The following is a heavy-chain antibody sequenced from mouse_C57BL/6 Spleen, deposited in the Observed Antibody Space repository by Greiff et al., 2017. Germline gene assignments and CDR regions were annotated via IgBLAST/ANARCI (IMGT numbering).Heavy chain of an antibody. V-gene: IGHV2-5*01. D-gene: IGHD1-1*01. CDR2: IWRGGST. J-gene: IGHJ4*01. CDR1: GFSLTSYG. Sequence: QVHVKQSGPGLVQPSQSLSITCTVSGFSLTSYGVHWVRQSPGKGLEWLGVIWRGGSTDYNAAFMSRLTITKDNSKSQVFFKMNSLQADDTAIYYCAKNTVVRDYYAMDYWGQGTSVTVSS. CDR3: AKNTVVRDYYAMDY.